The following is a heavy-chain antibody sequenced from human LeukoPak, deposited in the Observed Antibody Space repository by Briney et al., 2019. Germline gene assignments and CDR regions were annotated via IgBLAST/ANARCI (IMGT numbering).Heavy chain of an antibody. CDR3: ARQPAGYYYDSSGYLVGGDYYYYMDV. J-gene: IGHJ6*03. D-gene: IGHD3-22*01. CDR1: GYSISSGYY. Sequence: SETLSLTCAVSGYSISSGYYWGWIRQPPGKGLEWIGSIYHSGSTYYNPSLKSRVTISVDTSKNQFSLKLSSVTAADTAVYYCARQPAGYYYDSSGYLVGGDYYYYMDVWGKGTTVSLSS. CDR2: IYHSGST. V-gene: IGHV4-38-2*01.